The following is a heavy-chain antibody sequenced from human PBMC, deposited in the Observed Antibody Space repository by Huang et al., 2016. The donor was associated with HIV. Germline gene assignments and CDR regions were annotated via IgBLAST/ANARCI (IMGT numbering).Heavy chain of an antibody. V-gene: IGHV1-18*01. Sequence: QVQLVQSGGEVMQPGASVRVSCKASGYDFGSYGMSWVRQAPGQGSGWLGWIGSDSRDTSSAHKFQGRVTMTTDTSTTTTYMELRSLRSDDTAMYYCARDPYYSNRWKRNDASFLWGQGTMITVSS. CDR1: GYDFGSYG. J-gene: IGHJ3*01. CDR3: ARDPYYSNRWKRNDASFL. CDR2: IGSDSRDT. D-gene: IGHD4-4*01.